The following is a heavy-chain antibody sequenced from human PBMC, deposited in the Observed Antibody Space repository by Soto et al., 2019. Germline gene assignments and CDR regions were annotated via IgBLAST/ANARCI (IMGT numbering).Heavy chain of an antibody. D-gene: IGHD2-21*01. Sequence: QVQLVQSGAEVKKPGSSVKVSCKASGGTFSNYTVSWVRQAPGQGLEWMGRIIPILGIGNYAQKFQGRVTIIADRSTGTAYMELSSLRSADTAIYFCAREVAVGDHDAFEIWGQGTTVTVAS. CDR2: IIPILGIG. J-gene: IGHJ3*02. V-gene: IGHV1-69*08. CDR3: AREVAVGDHDAFEI. CDR1: GGTFSNYT.